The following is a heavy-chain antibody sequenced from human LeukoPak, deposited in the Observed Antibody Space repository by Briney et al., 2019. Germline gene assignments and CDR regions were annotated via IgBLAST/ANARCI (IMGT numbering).Heavy chain of an antibody. V-gene: IGHV1-2*02. CDR1: GYTLTDYY. Sequence: GASVKVSCKVSGYTLTDYYLHWVRQAPGQGLEWMGWINPNSGGTNYAQKFQGRVTMTRDTSISTAYMELSRLRSDDTAVYYCARVNRGGITFGGVIVNFDYWGQGTLVTVSS. CDR2: INPNSGGT. J-gene: IGHJ4*02. D-gene: IGHD3-16*02. CDR3: ARVNRGGITFGGVIVNFDY.